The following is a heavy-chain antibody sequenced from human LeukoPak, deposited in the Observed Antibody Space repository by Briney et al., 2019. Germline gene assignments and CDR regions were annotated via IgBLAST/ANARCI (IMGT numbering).Heavy chain of an antibody. V-gene: IGHV3-7*01. CDR3: ARESDHSNYPGTFDH. CDR1: GFTFSRYW. D-gene: IGHD4-11*01. J-gene: IGHJ4*02. Sequence: GGSLRLSCAASGFTFSRYWMSWVRQAPGKRLEWVANIKHDGSEKYYVDSVKGRFTISRDNAKNSLSLQMSSLRVEDTALYYCARESDHSNYPGTFDHWGPGALVAVSS. CDR2: IKHDGSEK.